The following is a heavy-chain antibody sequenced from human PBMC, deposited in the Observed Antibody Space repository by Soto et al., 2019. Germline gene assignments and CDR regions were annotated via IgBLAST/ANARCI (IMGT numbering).Heavy chain of an antibody. CDR1: GFTFSSYG. CDR2: ISYDGSNK. D-gene: IGHD3-16*01. J-gene: IGHJ6*02. CDR3: AKEGGAKGYYYYGMDV. V-gene: IGHV3-30*18. Sequence: GGSLRLSCAASGFTFSSYGMHWVRQAPGKGLEWVAVISYDGSNKYYADSVKGRFTISRDNSKNTLYLQMNSLRAEDTAVYYCAKEGGAKGYYYYGMDVWGQGTTVTVS.